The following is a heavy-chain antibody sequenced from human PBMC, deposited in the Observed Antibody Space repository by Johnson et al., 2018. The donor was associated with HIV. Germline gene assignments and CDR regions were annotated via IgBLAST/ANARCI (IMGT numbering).Heavy chain of an antibody. D-gene: IGHD2-21*02. CDR2: IGTAGDT. V-gene: IGHV3-13*01. Sequence: VQLVESGGGLVQPGGSLRLSCAASGFTFSSYDMHWVRQATGKGLEWVSAIGTAGDTYYPGSVKGRFTISRDNSKNTLYLQMNSLRAGDTAVYYCARPHIVVVTAGYAFDIWGQGTMVIVSS. J-gene: IGHJ3*02. CDR3: ARPHIVVVTAGYAFDI. CDR1: GFTFSSYD.